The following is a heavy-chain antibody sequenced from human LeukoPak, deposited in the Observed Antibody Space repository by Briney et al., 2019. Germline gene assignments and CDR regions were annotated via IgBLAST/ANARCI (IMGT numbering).Heavy chain of an antibody. CDR3: ATEMATIKWGAY. V-gene: IGHV3-23*01. D-gene: IGHD5-24*01. CDR1: WFTFSSYA. Sequence: GGPLRLSCAASWFTFSSYAMMYLRQAPGKTLEDFSRLSSGGRGCTTYYADYMQDRFTLSRDNSKHTLYLQMRSLKAQETDCYYCATEMATIKWGAYWGQGTRVTVSA. J-gene: IGHJ4*02. CDR2: LSSGGRGCTT.